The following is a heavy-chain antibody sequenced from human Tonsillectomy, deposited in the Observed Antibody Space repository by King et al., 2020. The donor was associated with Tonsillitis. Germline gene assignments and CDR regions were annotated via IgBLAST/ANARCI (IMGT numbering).Heavy chain of an antibody. CDR1: GGSISSGGYS. CDR2: IYYSGST. CDR3: ARGGRYDSSGYYSDAFGY. Sequence: VQLQESGPGLVKPSQTLSLTCAVSGGSISSGGYSWSWIRQPPGKGLEWIGYIYYSGSTYYNPSLKSRVTISVDTSKNQFSLKLSSVTAEDTAVYYCARGGRYDSSGYYSDAFGYLGPRDNGHRLF. D-gene: IGHD3-22*01. V-gene: IGHV4-30-4*07. J-gene: IGHJ3*02.